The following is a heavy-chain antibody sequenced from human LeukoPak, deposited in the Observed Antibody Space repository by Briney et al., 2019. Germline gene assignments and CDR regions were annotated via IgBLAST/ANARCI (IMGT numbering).Heavy chain of an antibody. CDR1: GGSISSYY. CDR2: IYTSRST. D-gene: IGHD6-6*01. V-gene: IGHV4-4*07. J-gene: IGHJ5*02. CDR3: AGDYRSSSTSWCDP. Sequence: PSETLSLTCTVSGGSISSYYWIWIRQPAGKGLGWIGRIYTSRSTNYNPPLKRRVTTSVDTSKNQISLKLSTVTAAAAAVYYCAGDYRSSSTSWCDPWGQGTLVTVSS.